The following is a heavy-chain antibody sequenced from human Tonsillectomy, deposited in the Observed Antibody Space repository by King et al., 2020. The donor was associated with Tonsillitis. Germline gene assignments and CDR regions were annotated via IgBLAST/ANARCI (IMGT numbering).Heavy chain of an antibody. Sequence: TLKESGPALVKPTQTLTLTCTFSGFSLSTSGMCVSWIRQPPGKALEWLALIDWDDDKYYSTSLKTRVTISKDTSKNQVFLTMTNMDPVDTATYYCARINNDFWSGYADYWGRGTLVTVSS. J-gene: IGHJ4*02. V-gene: IGHV2-70*01. D-gene: IGHD3-3*01. CDR1: GFSLSTSGMC. CDR3: ARINNDFWSGYADY. CDR2: IDWDDDK.